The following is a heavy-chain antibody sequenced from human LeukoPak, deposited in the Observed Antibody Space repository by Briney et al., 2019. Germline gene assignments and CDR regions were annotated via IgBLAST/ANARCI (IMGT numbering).Heavy chain of an antibody. CDR2: ISSSTYI. Sequence: PGGSLRLSCAASGFTFSSYSLNWVRQAPGKGLEWVSSISSSTYIYYADSVKGRFTISRDNAKNSLFLQMNSLRAEDTAVYYCARERLGELSSPRGQEGEFDYWGQGTLVTVSS. J-gene: IGHJ4*02. CDR3: ARERLGELSSPRGQEGEFDY. CDR1: GFTFSSYS. D-gene: IGHD3-16*02. V-gene: IGHV3-21*01.